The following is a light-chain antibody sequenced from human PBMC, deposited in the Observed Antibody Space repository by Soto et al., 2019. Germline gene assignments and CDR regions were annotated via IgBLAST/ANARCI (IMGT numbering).Light chain of an antibody. J-gene: IGKJ4*01. Sequence: DIQLTQSPSLLSASVGDRVTITCRASQGISSHLAWYQQKSGKAPKLLMYAASTLQSGVPSRFSGSASGTEFSLTISSLQPEDFATYYRQQLNSYPLAFGGGTKVEIK. CDR2: AAS. CDR3: QQLNSYPLA. CDR1: QGISSH. V-gene: IGKV1-9*01.